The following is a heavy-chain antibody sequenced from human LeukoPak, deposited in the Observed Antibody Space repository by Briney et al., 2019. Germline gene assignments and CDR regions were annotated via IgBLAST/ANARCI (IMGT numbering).Heavy chain of an antibody. V-gene: IGHV1-46*01. D-gene: IGHD3-22*01. CDR1: GYTFTSYY. CDR2: INPSGGST. CDR3: ARDYYDSSGYYYYWSDP. J-gene: IGHJ5*02. Sequence: GASVKVSCKASGYTFTSYYMHWVRQAPGQGLEWMGIINPSGGSTSYAQKFQGRVTMTRDMSTSTVYMELSSLRSEDTAVYYCARDYYDSSGYYYYWSDPWGQGTLVTVSS.